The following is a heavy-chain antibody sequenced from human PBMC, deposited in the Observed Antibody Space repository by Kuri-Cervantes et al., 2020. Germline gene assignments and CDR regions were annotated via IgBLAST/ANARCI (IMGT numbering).Heavy chain of an antibody. CDR1: GGSISSYY. CDR2: IYHSGST. J-gene: IGHJ4*02. CDR3: ARTHYYGSGSYTQRDY. Sequence: GSLRLSCTVSGGSISSYYWGWIRQPPGKGLEWIGSIYHSGSTYYNPSLKSRVTISVDTSKNQFSLKLSSVTAADTAVYYCARTHYYGSGSYTQRDYWGQGTLVTVSS. D-gene: IGHD3-10*01. V-gene: IGHV4-38-2*02.